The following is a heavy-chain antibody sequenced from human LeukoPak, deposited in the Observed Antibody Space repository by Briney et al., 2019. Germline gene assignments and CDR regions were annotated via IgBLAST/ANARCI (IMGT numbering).Heavy chain of an antibody. V-gene: IGHV1-46*01. J-gene: IGHJ5*02. CDR1: GYTFTSYY. CDR2: INPSGGST. Sequence: GASVKVSCKASGYTFTSYYMHWVRQAPGQGLEWMGIINPSGGSTSYAQKFQGRVTIIRDTSTSTVYMELSSLRSEDTAVYHCARDLSVVNKRSRNNWFDPWGQGTLVTVSS. D-gene: IGHD3-22*01. CDR3: ARDLSVVNKRSRNNWFDP.